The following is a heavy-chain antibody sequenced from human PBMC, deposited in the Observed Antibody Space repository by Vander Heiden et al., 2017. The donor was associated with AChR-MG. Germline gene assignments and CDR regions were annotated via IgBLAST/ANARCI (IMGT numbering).Heavy chain of an antibody. CDR3: AKGGQWLAYYYYGMDV. V-gene: IGHV1-3*01. Sequence: QVQLVQSGTEVRKPGASVNLSSKASGYTFANYAIHWVRQAPGQRLEWMGWFNPGNGNTKYGQRFQDRVTIRGDTSASTAYMELTSLRSEDAGVYYCAKGGQWLAYYYYGMDVWGPGTTVTVS. CDR1: GYTFANYA. CDR2: FNPGNGNT. J-gene: IGHJ6*02. D-gene: IGHD6-19*01.